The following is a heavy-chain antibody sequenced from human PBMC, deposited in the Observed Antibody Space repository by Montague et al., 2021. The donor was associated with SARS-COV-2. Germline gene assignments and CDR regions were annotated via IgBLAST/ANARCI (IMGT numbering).Heavy chain of an antibody. CDR1: GGSIISYY. CDR3: ARSYINSLTGGADY. Sequence: SETLSLTCRVSGGSIISYYWSWIRQPAGKRLEWFGRIYTSGSTNYNPSLKSRVTMSVDTSKNQFSLKLTSVTAADTAVYYCARSYINSLTGGADYWGQGTLVTVSS. J-gene: IGHJ4*02. V-gene: IGHV4-4*07. D-gene: IGHD6-6*01. CDR2: IYTSGST.